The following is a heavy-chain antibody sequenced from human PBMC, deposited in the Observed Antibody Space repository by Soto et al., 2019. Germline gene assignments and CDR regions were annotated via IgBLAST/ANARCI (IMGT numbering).Heavy chain of an antibody. CDR3: ARALGYYYDSSGYYAFYYGMDV. J-gene: IGHJ6*02. CDR2: INPNSGGT. Sequence: GASVKVSCKASGYTFTGYYMHWVRQAPGQGLEWMGWINPNSGGTNYAQKFQGRVTMTRDTSISTAYMELSRLRSDDTAVYYCARALGYYYDSSGYYAFYYGMDVWGQGTPVTVSS. V-gene: IGHV1-2*02. CDR1: GYTFTGYY. D-gene: IGHD3-22*01.